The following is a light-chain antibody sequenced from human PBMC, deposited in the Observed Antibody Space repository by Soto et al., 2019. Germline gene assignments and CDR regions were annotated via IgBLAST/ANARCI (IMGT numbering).Light chain of an antibody. Sequence: EIGLTQSPGTLSLSPGERATLSCRASQSVTSNYLAWYQQKPGQAPRLLIYGASSRATGIPDRFSGSGSGTDFTLTISRLEPEDFAVYYCQQYDSSLQSFGQGTKVDIK. J-gene: IGKJ1*01. CDR2: GAS. CDR1: QSVTSNY. CDR3: QQYDSSLQS. V-gene: IGKV3-20*01.